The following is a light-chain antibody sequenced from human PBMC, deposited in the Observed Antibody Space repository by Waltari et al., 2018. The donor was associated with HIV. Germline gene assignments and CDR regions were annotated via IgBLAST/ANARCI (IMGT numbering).Light chain of an antibody. CDR3: SSYTSSSTVV. J-gene: IGLJ2*01. CDR2: EVS. Sequence: QSALTQPPSVSVSPGQSVTISCTGTSSDVGSYTRVSWYQQPPGTSPNLMIYEVSTRPSGVPDRFSGSKSGNTASLTISGLQAEDEADYYCSSYTSSSTVVFGGGTKLTVL. CDR1: SSDVGSYTR. V-gene: IGLV2-18*02.